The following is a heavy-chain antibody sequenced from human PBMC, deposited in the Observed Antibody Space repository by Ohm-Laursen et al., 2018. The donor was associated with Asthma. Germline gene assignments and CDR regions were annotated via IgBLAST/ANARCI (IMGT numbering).Heavy chain of an antibody. CDR3: GRKQGSCIVSTCYSLDF. V-gene: IGHV1-69*01. Sequence: ASSVKVSCKSLGGSFNTYVIGWVRQAPGQGLGWMGGINSVFRTTDYAQKFQGRVTITADESTATVYMELSSLRSDDTALYYCGRKQGSCIVSTCYSLDFWGQGTLVTVSS. D-gene: IGHD2-15*01. CDR1: GGSFNTYV. CDR2: INSVFRTT. J-gene: IGHJ4*02.